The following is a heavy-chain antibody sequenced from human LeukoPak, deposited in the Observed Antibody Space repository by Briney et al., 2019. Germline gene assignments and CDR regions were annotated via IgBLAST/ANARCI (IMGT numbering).Heavy chain of an antibody. V-gene: IGHV3-21*01. Sequence: GGSLRLSCAASGFTFSSYSMNWVRQAPGKGLEWVSSISSSSSYIYYADSVKGRFTISRDNAKNSLYLQMNSLRAEDTAVYYCARWDSGSYLPYFDYWGQGTLVTVSS. D-gene: IGHD1-26*01. CDR1: GFTFSSYS. CDR3: ARWDSGSYLPYFDY. J-gene: IGHJ4*02. CDR2: ISSSSSYI.